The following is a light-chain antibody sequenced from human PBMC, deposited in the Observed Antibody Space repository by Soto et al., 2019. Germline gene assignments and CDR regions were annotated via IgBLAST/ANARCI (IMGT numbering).Light chain of an antibody. CDR1: QTINSY. J-gene: IGKJ4*01. CDR3: QQYFTYPQT. Sequence: AIRMTQSPSSLSASTGDTITITCRASQTINSYLAWYQQKPGKAPKLLIYAASTLQGGVPSRFSGSGSGTDFTLTISGLQSEDFETFYCQQYFTYPQTFGGGTKVEIK. CDR2: AAS. V-gene: IGKV1-8*01.